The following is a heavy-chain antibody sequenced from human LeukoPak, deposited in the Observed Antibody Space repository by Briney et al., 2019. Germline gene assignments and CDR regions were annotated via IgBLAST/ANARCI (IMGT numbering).Heavy chain of an antibody. CDR2: IYTSGST. J-gene: IGHJ5*02. CDR1: GGSISSYY. CDR3: ARDVLRFLEPSGWFDP. Sequence: SETPSLTCTVSGGSISSYYWSWIRQPAGKGLEWLGRIYTSGSTNYNPSLKSRVTMSVDTSKNQFSLKLSSVTAADTAVYYCARDVLRFLEPSGWFDPWGQGTLVTVSS. V-gene: IGHV4-4*07. D-gene: IGHD3-3*01.